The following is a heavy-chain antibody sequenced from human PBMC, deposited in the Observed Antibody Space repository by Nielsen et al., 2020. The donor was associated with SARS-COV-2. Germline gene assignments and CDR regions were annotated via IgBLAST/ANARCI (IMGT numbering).Heavy chain of an antibody. D-gene: IGHD3-10*01. V-gene: IGHV4-59*01. CDR2: IYYSGST. J-gene: IGHJ6*02. CDR3: ARDREPYGSGSYYRYYYYGMDV. Sequence: SETLSLTCAVYGGSFSGYYWSWIRQPPGKGLEWIGYIYYSGSTNYNPSLKSRVTISVDTSKNQFSLKLSSVTAADTAVYYCARDREPYGSGSYYRYYYYGMDVWGQGTTVTVSS. CDR1: GGSFSGYY.